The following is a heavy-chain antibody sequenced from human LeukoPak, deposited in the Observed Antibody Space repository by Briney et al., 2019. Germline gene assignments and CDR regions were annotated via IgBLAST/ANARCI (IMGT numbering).Heavy chain of an antibody. CDR2: IYSGGST. CDR3: AKDSSPRAADEIDY. V-gene: IGHV3-53*01. CDR1: GFTVSSNY. D-gene: IGHD6-13*01. J-gene: IGHJ4*02. Sequence: GGSLRLSCTASGFTVSSNYMSWVRQAPGKGLEWVSLIYSGGSTYYADSVKGRFTISRDNSKNTVYLQMNSLRAEDTAIYFCAKDSSPRAADEIDYWGQGTLVTVSS.